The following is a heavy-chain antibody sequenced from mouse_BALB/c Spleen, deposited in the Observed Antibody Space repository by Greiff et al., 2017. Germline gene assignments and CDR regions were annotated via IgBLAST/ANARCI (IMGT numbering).Heavy chain of an antibody. V-gene: IGHV7-3*02. J-gene: IGHJ2*01. D-gene: IGHD1-1*01. CDR2: IRNKANGSTT. CDR3: AGDDYGSPAY. CDR1: GFTFTDYY. Sequence: EVHLVESGGGLVQPGGSLRLSCATSGFTFTDYYMCWVRQPPGKALEWLGSIRNKANGSTTEYSAYVQGPFTIARDNSQSILYLQMNTLRAEDSATYYCAGDDYGSPAYWGQGTTLTVSS.